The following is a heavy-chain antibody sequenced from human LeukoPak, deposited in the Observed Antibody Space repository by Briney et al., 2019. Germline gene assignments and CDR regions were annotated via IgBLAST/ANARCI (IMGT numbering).Heavy chain of an antibody. V-gene: IGHV4-59*08. D-gene: IGHD3-10*01. CDR1: GGSISSYY. Sequence: PSETPSHTCTVSGGSISSYYWNWIRQPPGKGLEWIGYIYYSGSTYYNPSLKSRLTISVDTSKNQFSLKLSSVTAADTAVYYCARGVWFGELLLYRGFELDYWGQGTLVTVSS. CDR3: ARGVWFGELLLYRGFELDY. CDR2: IYYSGST. J-gene: IGHJ4*02.